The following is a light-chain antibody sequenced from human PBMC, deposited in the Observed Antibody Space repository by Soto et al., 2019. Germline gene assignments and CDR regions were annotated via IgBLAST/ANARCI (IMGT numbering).Light chain of an antibody. CDR3: QQSYSIPIT. CDR1: QTISSY. Sequence: DIQMTQSPSSLSASVRDRVTNTCRASQTISSYLNWYQQKPGKAPKLLIYAASSLQSGVPSRFSGSGSGTDFTLTISSLQPEDFATYYCQQSYSIPITFGQGTRLEIK. J-gene: IGKJ5*01. V-gene: IGKV1-39*01. CDR2: AAS.